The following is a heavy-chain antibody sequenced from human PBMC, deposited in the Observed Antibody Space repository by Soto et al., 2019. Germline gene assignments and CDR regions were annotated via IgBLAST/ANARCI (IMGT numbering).Heavy chain of an antibody. V-gene: IGHV3-73*02. CDR2: IRSKANSYAT. CDR1: GFTFSGSA. CDR3: TSRGVNTVTPFDY. Sequence: EVQLVESGGGLVQPGGSLKLSCAASGFTFSGSAMHWVRQASGKGLEWVGRIRSKANSYATAYAASVKGRFTISRDDSKNTAYLQMNSLKTEDTAVYYCTSRGVNTVTPFDYWGQGTLVTVSS. J-gene: IGHJ4*02. D-gene: IGHD4-17*01.